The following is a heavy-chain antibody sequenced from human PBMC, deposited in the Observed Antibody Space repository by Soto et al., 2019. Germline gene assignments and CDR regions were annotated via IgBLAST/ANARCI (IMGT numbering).Heavy chain of an antibody. CDR1: GYTFTSYD. CDR3: ARKGYCSSTSCDDAFDI. J-gene: IGHJ3*02. CDR2: MNPNSGNT. V-gene: IGHV1-8*01. Sequence: ASVEVSCKASGYTFTSYDINWVRQATGQGLEWMGWMNPNSGNTGYAQKFQGRVTMTRNTSISTAYMELSSLRSEDTAVYYCARKGYCSSTSCDDAFDIWGQGTMVTVS. D-gene: IGHD2-2*01.